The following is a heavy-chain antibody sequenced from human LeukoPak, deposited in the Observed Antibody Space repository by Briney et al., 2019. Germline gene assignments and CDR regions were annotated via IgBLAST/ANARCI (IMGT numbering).Heavy chain of an antibody. CDR1: GESFSAYY. D-gene: IGHD3-3*01. J-gene: IGHJ4*02. CDR2: INHDGTT. Sequence: SETLSLTCAVSGESFSAYYWTWIRQPPGKGLEWVGEINHDGTTNYNPSLESRVTMSVDTSKNQFSPKLSSVTAADTAMYYCARGLITIFGVVDYWGQGALVTVSS. V-gene: IGHV4-34*01. CDR3: ARGLITIFGVVDY.